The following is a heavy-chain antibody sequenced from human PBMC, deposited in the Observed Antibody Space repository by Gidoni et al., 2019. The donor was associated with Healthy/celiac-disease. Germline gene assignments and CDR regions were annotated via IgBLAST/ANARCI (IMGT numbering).Heavy chain of an antibody. D-gene: IGHD3-22*01. V-gene: IGHV4-30-2*01. Sequence: HLQLQESGSGLLKPSQTLSLTLAVPGGSIRRGCYSWRWIRQPPGKGLEWIGYIYHSWRTYYNPSLKSRVTISVDRSKNQFSLKLGSVTAADTAVYYCARVNYYYDRSGYYSRGEYFQHWGQGTLVTVSS. CDR3: ARVNYYYDRSGYYSRGEYFQH. CDR2: IYHSWRT. CDR1: GGSIRRGCYS. J-gene: IGHJ1*01.